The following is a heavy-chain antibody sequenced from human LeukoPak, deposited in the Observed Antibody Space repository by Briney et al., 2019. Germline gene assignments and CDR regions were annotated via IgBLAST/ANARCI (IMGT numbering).Heavy chain of an antibody. D-gene: IGHD1-7*01. Sequence: GASVKVSCKASGYTFTSYGISWVRQAPGQGLEWMGWISAYNGNTNYAQKLQGRVTMTTDTSTSTAYMELRSLRSGDTAVYYCARRGMELELRGAFDIWGQGTMVTVSS. CDR2: ISAYNGNT. J-gene: IGHJ3*02. V-gene: IGHV1-18*01. CDR1: GYTFTSYG. CDR3: ARRGMELELRGAFDI.